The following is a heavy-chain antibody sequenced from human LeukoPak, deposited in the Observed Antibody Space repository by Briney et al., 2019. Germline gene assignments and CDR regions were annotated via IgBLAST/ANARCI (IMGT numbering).Heavy chain of an antibody. CDR1: GFTFSNYA. Sequence: GGSLRLSCAASGFTFSNYAMSWVRQAPGKGLEWVSAIVGSGGSTYYADSVKGRFTISRDNPKNTLYLQMNSLRAEDTAVYYRAKWGDYDILTGYYDSDYWGQGTLVTVSS. CDR3: AKWGDYDILTGYYDSDY. D-gene: IGHD3-9*01. V-gene: IGHV3-23*01. J-gene: IGHJ4*02. CDR2: IVGSGGST.